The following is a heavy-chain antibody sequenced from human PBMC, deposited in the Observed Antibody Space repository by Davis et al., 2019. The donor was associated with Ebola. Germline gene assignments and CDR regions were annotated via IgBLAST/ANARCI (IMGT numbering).Heavy chain of an antibody. D-gene: IGHD3-22*01. V-gene: IGHV3-23*01. CDR2: ISGSGGST. J-gene: IGHJ4*02. CDR1: GFTFSSYA. Sequence: GESLKISCAASGFTFSSYAMSWVRQAPGKGLEWVSAISGSGGSTYYADPVKGRFTISRDNSKNTLYLQMNSLRAEDTAVYYCAKGYYYDSFDYWGQGTLVTVSS. CDR3: AKGYYYDSFDY.